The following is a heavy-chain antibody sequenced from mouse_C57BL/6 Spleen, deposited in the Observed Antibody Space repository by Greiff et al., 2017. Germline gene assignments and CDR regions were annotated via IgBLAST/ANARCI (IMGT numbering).Heavy chain of an antibody. CDR2: IDPNSGGT. CDR1: GYTFTSYW. V-gene: IGHV1-72*01. J-gene: IGHJ2*01. CDR3: ASGAIYYDYDGGPDY. Sequence: QVHVKQPGAELVKPGASVKLSCKASGYTFTSYWMHWVKQRPGRGLEWIGRIDPNSGGTKYNEKFKSKATLTVDKPSSTAYMQLSSLTSEDSAVYYCASGAIYYDYDGGPDYWGQGTTLTVSS. D-gene: IGHD2-4*01.